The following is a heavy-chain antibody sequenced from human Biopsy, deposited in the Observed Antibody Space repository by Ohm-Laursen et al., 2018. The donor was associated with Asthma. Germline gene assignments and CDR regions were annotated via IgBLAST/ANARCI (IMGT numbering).Heavy chain of an antibody. Sequence: SLRLSCAASGFMFRSFGMHWVRQAPGKGLEWVAVISYDGNHKFYEDSVKGRFTISRDNSKNTLYLQMNSLRTEDTAVYYCAKRRGYSGHDNDYWGQGTLVIGSS. D-gene: IGHD5-12*01. CDR2: ISYDGNHK. CDR3: AKRRGYSGHDNDY. V-gene: IGHV3-30*18. J-gene: IGHJ4*02. CDR1: GFMFRSFG.